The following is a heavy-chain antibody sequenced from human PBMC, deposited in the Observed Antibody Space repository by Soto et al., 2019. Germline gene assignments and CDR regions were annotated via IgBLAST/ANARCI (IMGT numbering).Heavy chain of an antibody. Sequence: QVQLVESGGGVVQPGRSLRLSCAASGFTFSSYGMHWVRQAPGKGLEWVAVISYDGSNKYYADSVKGRFPIYRDNSKNTLYLQMNSMRAEDTAVYYCAKDLPRGYYDSSGYSHAFDIWGQGTMVTVSS. CDR1: GFTFSSYG. CDR2: ISYDGSNK. D-gene: IGHD3-22*01. J-gene: IGHJ3*02. V-gene: IGHV3-30*18. CDR3: AKDLPRGYYDSSGYSHAFDI.